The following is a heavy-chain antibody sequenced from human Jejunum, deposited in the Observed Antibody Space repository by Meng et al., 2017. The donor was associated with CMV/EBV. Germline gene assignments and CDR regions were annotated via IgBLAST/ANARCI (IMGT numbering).Heavy chain of an antibody. CDR2: MSGSGTT. V-gene: IGHV3-23*01. J-gene: IGHJ4*02. D-gene: IGHD1-1*01. CDR3: AKRYNSYYFDY. CDR1: GFTFSNYI. Sequence: SCVASGFTFSNYIMSWVRQAPGKGLECVSTMSGSGTTYYADSVKGRFTISRDNSENTLYLQMNSLRAEDTAVYYCAKRYNSYYFDYWGQGTLVTVSS.